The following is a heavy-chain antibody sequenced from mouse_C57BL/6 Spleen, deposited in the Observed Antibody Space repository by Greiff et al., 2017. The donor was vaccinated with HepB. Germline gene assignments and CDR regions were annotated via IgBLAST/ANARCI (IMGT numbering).Heavy chain of an antibody. D-gene: IGHD1-1*01. CDR2: INYDGSST. CDR3: ARDPNYGSSYDWYFDV. V-gene: IGHV5-16*01. Sequence: EVKVVESEGGLVQPGSSMKLSCTASGFTFSDYYMAWVRQVPEKGLEWVANINYDGSSTYYLDSLKSRFIISRDNAKDILYLQMSSLKSEDTATYYCARDPNYGSSYDWYFDVWGTGTTVTVSS. J-gene: IGHJ1*03. CDR1: GFTFSDYY.